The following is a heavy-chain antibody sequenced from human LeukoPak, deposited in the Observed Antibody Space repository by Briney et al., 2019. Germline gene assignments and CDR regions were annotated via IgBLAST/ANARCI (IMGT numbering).Heavy chain of an antibody. Sequence: GGSLRLSCTASGFTFGDYAMSWVRKAPGKGLEWVSSISSTGSYIYYADSVKGRFTISRDNPGNVMYLQMDSLRAEDTAVYYCLRTAQSGPTGWFDPWGQGTLVTVSS. CDR3: LRTAQSGPTGWFDP. CDR1: GFTFGDYA. CDR2: ISSTGSYI. V-gene: IGHV3-21*01. D-gene: IGHD1-1*01. J-gene: IGHJ5*02.